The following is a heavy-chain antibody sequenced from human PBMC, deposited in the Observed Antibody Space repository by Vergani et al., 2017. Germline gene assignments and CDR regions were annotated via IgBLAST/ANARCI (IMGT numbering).Heavy chain of an antibody. CDR3: TRHVPCGDGACLHFNH. Sequence: EVMLVQSGAEVKKPGESLKLSCKYSESSFISNELAWVRQMSGKGLQWMGNINPIDSKIAYSPSFQGQAIMSLYKSITTAYLQWRSMKASDTAIYYCTRHVPCGDGACLHFNHWGQGTQVTVSS. J-gene: IGHJ4*02. CDR2: INPIDSKI. CDR1: ESSFISNE. V-gene: IGHV5-51*01. D-gene: IGHD2-21*01.